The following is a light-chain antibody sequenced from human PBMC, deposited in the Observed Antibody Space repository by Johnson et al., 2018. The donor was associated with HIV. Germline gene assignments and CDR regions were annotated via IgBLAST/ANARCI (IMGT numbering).Light chain of an antibody. V-gene: IGLV1-51*01. Sequence: QSVLTQPPSVSAAPGQKVTISCSGSSSNIGNNYVSWYQQLPGTAPKLLIYDNNKRPSGIPDRFSGSKYGTSATLGITALQTGDEADYYCGTWDSSLRLFGTGTKVTVL. CDR2: DNN. J-gene: IGLJ1*01. CDR1: SSNIGNNY. CDR3: GTWDSSLRL.